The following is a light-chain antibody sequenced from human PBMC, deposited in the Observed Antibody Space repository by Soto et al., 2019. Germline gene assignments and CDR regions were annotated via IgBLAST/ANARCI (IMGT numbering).Light chain of an antibody. V-gene: IGKV1-5*03. J-gene: IGKJ1*01. CDR1: QSISSW. Sequence: DIQMTQSPSTLSASVGGRVTITCRASQSISSWLAWYQQKPGKAPKLLIYKASSLESGVPSRFSGSGSGTDFTLTISSLQPEDVATYYCQQSYSTPRTFGQGTKVDI. CDR2: KAS. CDR3: QQSYSTPRT.